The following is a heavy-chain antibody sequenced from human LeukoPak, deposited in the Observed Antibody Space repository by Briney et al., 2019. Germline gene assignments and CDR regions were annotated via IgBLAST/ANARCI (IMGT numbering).Heavy chain of an antibody. CDR3: AKETRLRSFDY. J-gene: IGHJ4*02. V-gene: IGHV3-74*01. CDR2: ITPDGTST. CDR1: GFTFSSYW. Sequence: GGSLRLSCAASGFTFSSYWMNWVRQAPGKGLVWVSRITPDGTSTTYADSVKGRFTISRDNSKNTLYLQMNSLRAEDTAVYYCAKETRLRSFDYWGQGTLVTVSS. D-gene: IGHD4-17*01.